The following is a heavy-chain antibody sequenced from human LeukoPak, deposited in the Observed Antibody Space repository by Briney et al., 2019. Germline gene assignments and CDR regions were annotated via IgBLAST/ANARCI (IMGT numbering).Heavy chain of an antibody. J-gene: IGHJ4*02. Sequence: SETLSLTCTVSGDSISSGDYYWSWVRQPPGKGLEWIGYIYYSGSTYYNPSLKRRVTISVDTSKNQFSLKLSSVAAADTAVYYCASLIAVAGFFDYWGQGTLVTVSS. CDR3: ASLIAVAGFFDY. V-gene: IGHV4-30-4*01. CDR2: IYYSGST. D-gene: IGHD6-19*01. CDR1: GDSISSGDYY.